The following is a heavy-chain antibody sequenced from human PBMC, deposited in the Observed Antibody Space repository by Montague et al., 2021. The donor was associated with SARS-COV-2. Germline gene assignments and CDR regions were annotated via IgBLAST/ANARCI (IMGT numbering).Heavy chain of an antibody. D-gene: IGHD2-21*02. J-gene: IGHJ6*02. CDR2: IYYSGNT. V-gene: IGHV4-39*01. CDR3: ASLGSPAYCGGDCYFRDYSTDV. CDR1: GGSITSSAYY. Sequence: SETLSLTCTVSGGSITSSAYYWSRIRQSPGKGLEWIGTIYYSGNTYSNPSLKSRLSISMDTSKSQVSLKINSVTAADTAVHFCASLGSPAYCGGDCYFRDYSTDVWGQGTRVTVSS.